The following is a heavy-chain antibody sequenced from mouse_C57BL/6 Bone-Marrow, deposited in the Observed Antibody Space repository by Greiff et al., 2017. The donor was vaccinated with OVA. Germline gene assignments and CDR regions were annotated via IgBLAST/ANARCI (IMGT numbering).Heavy chain of an antibody. V-gene: IGHV1-82*01. J-gene: IGHJ1*03. CDR1: GYAFSSSW. CDR2: IYPGDGDT. D-gene: IGHD2-4*01. CDR3: AREDDYDWYFDV. Sequence: VQLQQSGPELVKPGASVKISCKASGYAFSSSWMNWVKQRPGKGLEWIGRIYPGDGDTNYNGKFKGKATLTAYKSSSTAYMQLSSLTSEDSAVYFCAREDDYDWYFDVWGRGTTVTVSS.